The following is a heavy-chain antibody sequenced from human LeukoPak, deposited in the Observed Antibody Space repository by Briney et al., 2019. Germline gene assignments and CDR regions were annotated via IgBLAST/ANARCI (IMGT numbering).Heavy chain of an antibody. D-gene: IGHD3-10*01. J-gene: IGHJ4*02. Sequence: SQTLSLTCTVSGGSISSGDYYWSWIRQPPGKGLEWIVYIYYSGSTYYNPSLKSRVTISVDTSKNQFSLKLSSVTAGGTAVYYCAKGPGSGSYYKVGFDYWGQGTLVTVSS. CDR3: AKGPGSGSYYKVGFDY. CDR1: GGSISSGDYY. CDR2: IYYSGST. V-gene: IGHV4-30-4*08.